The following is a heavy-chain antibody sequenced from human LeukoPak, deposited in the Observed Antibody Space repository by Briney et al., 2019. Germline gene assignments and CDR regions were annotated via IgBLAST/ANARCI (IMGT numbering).Heavy chain of an antibody. V-gene: IGHV5-51*01. CDR2: IYPGDSDA. CDR3: ARHSSGYYYYVDY. Sequence: GESLKISCKGSGYIFTSYWIGWVRQMPGKGLEWMGIIYPGDSDARYSPSFQGQVTISADKSISTAYLQWSSLKASDTAMYYCARHSSGYYYYVDYWGQGTLVTVSS. D-gene: IGHD3-22*01. CDR1: GYIFTSYW. J-gene: IGHJ4*02.